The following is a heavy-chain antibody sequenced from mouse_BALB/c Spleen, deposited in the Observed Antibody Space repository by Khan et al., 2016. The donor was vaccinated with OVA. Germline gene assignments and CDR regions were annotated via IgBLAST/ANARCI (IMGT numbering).Heavy chain of an antibody. V-gene: IGHV2-2*02. CDR3: ARNYDYDEGLTY. J-gene: IGHJ3*01. CDR1: GFSLTNYG. D-gene: IGHD2-4*01. Sequence: QVQLKQSGPGLVQPSQSLSITCTVSGFSLTNYGVHWVRQSPGKGLEWLGLIWSGGSTDYNAAFISRLSISKDYSKSQVFFKMNSLQANYTAIYYCARNYDYDEGLTYWGQGTLVTVSA. CDR2: IWSGGST.